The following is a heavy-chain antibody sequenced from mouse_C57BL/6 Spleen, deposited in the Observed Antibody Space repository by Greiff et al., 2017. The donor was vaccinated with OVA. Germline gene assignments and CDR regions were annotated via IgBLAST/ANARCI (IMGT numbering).Heavy chain of an antibody. CDR3: AREDWDVRYFDV. Sequence: EVQRVESGGGLVKPGGSLKLSCAASGFTFSSYAMSWVRQTPEKRLEWVATISDGGSYTYYPDNVKGRFTISRDNAKNNLYLQMSHLKSEDTAMYYCAREDWDVRYFDVWGTGTTVTVSS. CDR1: GFTFSSYA. V-gene: IGHV5-4*01. J-gene: IGHJ1*03. CDR2: ISDGGSYT. D-gene: IGHD4-1*01.